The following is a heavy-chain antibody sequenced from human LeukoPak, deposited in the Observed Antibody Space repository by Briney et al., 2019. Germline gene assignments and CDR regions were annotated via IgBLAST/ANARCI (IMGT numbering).Heavy chain of an antibody. CDR2: INPNSGGT. V-gene: IGHV1-2*02. CDR3: ARSEYYYDSSGYYYFSGFDP. J-gene: IGHJ5*02. CDR1: GYTFTSYA. Sequence: ASVKVSCKASGYTFTSYAMNWVRQAPGQGLEWMGWINPNSGGTNYAQKFQGRVTMTRDTSISAAYMELSRLRSDDTAVYYCARSEYYYDSSGYYYFSGFDPWGQGTLVTVSS. D-gene: IGHD3-22*01.